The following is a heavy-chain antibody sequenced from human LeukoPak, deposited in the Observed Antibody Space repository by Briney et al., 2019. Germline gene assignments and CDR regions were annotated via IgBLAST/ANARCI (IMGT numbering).Heavy chain of an antibody. Sequence: WETLSLTCNVSGGSISSYYWSWIRQPPGEGLEWIGYIYYSGSTNYNPSLKSRVTISVDTSKNQFSLKLSSVTAADTAVYYCASRAFDIWGQGTMVTVSS. CDR1: GGSISSYY. CDR2: IYYSGST. V-gene: IGHV4-59*01. J-gene: IGHJ3*02. CDR3: ASRAFDI.